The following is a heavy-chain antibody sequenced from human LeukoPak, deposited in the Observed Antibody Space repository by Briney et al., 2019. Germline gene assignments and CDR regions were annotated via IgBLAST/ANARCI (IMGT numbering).Heavy chain of an antibody. Sequence: GGSLRLSCAASGFTFSSYAMHWVRQAPGKGLEWVAVISYDGSNKYYADSVKGRFTISRDNSKNTLYLQMNSPRAEDTAVYYCARGRGSDSSSWTSGAFDYWGQGTLVTVSS. CDR3: ARGRGSDSSSWTSGAFDY. CDR1: GFTFSSYA. D-gene: IGHD6-13*01. CDR2: ISYDGSNK. V-gene: IGHV3-30-3*01. J-gene: IGHJ4*02.